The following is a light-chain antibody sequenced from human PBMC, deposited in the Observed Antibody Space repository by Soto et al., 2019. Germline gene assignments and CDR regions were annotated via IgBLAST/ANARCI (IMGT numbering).Light chain of an antibody. CDR1: SSDVGGYNY. CDR2: EVS. Sequence: QSALTQPASVSGSPGQSITISCTGTSSDVGGYNYVSWYQQHPGKAPKLMIYEVSNRPSGVSNRFCGSKSGNTASLTISGRHAEDVDDYYRCSYTSSTLDYVFGTGTKLTVL. V-gene: IGLV2-14*01. J-gene: IGLJ1*01. CDR3: CSYTSSTLDYV.